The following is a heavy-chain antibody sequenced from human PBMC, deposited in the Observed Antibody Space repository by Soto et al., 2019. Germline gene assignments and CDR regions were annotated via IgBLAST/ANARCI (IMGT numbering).Heavy chain of an antibody. J-gene: IGHJ6*02. V-gene: IGHV3-21*01. D-gene: IGHD3-3*01. CDR1: VFTFSSYS. Sequence: ESGGGLVKPGGSLRLSCAASVFTFSSYSMNWVRQAPGKGLEWVSSISSSSSYIYYADSVKGRFTISRDNAKNSLYLQMNSLRAEDTAVYYCARGGYDFWSGYPTYYYYYGMDVWGQGTTVTVSS. CDR3: ARGGYDFWSGYPTYYYYYGMDV. CDR2: ISSSSSYI.